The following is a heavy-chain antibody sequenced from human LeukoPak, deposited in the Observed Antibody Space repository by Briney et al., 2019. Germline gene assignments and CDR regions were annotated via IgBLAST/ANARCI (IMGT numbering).Heavy chain of an antibody. J-gene: IGHJ4*02. CDR1: GYSFTSYW. CDR3: ATASGPYSGSYYDFDY. CDR2: IYPGDSDT. Sequence: GESLKISCKGSGYSFTSYWIGWVRQMPGKGLEWMGIIYPGDSDTRYSPSFQGQVTISADESISTAYLQWSSLKASDTAMYYCATASGPYSGSYYDFDYWGQGTLVTVSS. V-gene: IGHV5-51*01. D-gene: IGHD1-26*01.